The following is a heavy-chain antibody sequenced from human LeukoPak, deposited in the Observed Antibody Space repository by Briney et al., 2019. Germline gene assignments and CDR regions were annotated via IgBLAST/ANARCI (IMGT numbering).Heavy chain of an antibody. CDR1: GDSISSTGRYCF. CDR2: IYHSGTT. D-gene: IGHD3-10*01. CDR3: ARRLGVETYFDY. V-gene: IGHV4-39*01. J-gene: IGHJ4*02. Sequence: PSETLSLTCSVSGDSISSTGRYCFWDSIRQPPGKGLEWIGTIYHSGTTYYTPALKSRVALSVDTSRNQFSLRLPSVTAADTAVYYCARRLGVETYFDYWGQGILVTVSS.